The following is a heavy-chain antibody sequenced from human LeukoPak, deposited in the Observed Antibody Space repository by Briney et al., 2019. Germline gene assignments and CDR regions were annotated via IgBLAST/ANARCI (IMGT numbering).Heavy chain of an antibody. J-gene: IGHJ4*02. CDR1: GFTSIVYS. D-gene: IGHD3-10*01. Sequence: PGGSLRLSCAAPGFTSIVYSMHWVRQAPGRGREYVSAISTNGGSTYYANSVKGRFTISRDDPKNTLDLQMGSLRPEDMAVYYCARGFRYYGSGIDYWGQGTLVTVSS. CDR2: ISTNGGST. CDR3: ARGFRYYGSGIDY. V-gene: IGHV3-64*01.